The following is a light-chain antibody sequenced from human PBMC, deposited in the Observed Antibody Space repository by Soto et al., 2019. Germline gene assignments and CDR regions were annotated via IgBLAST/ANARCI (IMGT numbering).Light chain of an antibody. CDR3: QQYGSSIFT. CDR1: QSVSSSY. V-gene: IGKV3-20*01. Sequence: EIVLTQSPGTLSLSPGERATLSCRASQSVSSSYLGWYQQKPGQAPRLLIYGASTRATGIPDRFSGSGSGTDFTLTISRVEHEDFVVYYCQQYGSSIFTFGPGTKVDIK. CDR2: GAS. J-gene: IGKJ3*01.